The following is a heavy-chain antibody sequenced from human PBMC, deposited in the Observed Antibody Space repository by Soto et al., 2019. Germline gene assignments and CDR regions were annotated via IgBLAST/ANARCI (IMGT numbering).Heavy chain of an antibody. CDR1: GYTFTGYY. CDR2: INPNRGGT. D-gene: IGHD1-26*01. V-gene: IGHV1-2*04. Sequence: ASLKVSCKASGYTFTGYYMHWVRQAPGQGLEWMGLINPNRGGTNYAQKFQGWVTMTRDTSISTAYLELSRLRSDDTAVYYCALGGEPWDAFDYWGQGTMVTVSS. CDR3: ALGGEPWDAFDY. J-gene: IGHJ4*02.